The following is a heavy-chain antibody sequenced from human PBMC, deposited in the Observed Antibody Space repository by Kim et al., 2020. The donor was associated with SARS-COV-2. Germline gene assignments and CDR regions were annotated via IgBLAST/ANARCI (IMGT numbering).Heavy chain of an antibody. CDR2: IYHSGST. CDR1: GGSISSGGYS. J-gene: IGHJ5*02. CDR3: ARGPILQDRNWFDP. D-gene: IGHD4-4*01. Sequence: SETLSLTCAVSGGSISSGGYSWSWIRQPPGKGLEWIGYIYHSGSTYYNPSLKSRVTISVDRSKNQFSLKLSSVTAADTAVYYCARGPILQDRNWFDPWGQGTLVTVSS. V-gene: IGHV4-30-2*01.